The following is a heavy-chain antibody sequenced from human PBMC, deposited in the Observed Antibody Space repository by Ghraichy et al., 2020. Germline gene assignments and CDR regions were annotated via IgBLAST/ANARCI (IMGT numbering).Heavy chain of an antibody. V-gene: IGHV2-5*01. J-gene: IGHJ4*02. CDR3: AHEVRWSQIDY. D-gene: IGHD4-23*01. CDR2: IYWNDDK. CDR1: GFSLSTSEVG. Sequence: SGPTLVKPTQTLTLTCTFSGFSLSTSEVGVGWIRQPPGKALECLALIYWNDDKRYSPSLKGRLTITKGTPKNQVVLTMTNSDPVETATYYGAHEVRWSQIDYWCQGSLVIVAS.